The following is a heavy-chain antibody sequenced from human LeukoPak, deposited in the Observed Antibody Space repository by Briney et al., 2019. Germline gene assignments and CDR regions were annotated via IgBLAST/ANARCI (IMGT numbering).Heavy chain of an antibody. V-gene: IGHV1-69*02. CDR2: IIPILGIA. Sequence: ASVKVSCKASGGTFSSYTISWVRQAPGRGLEWMGRIIPILGIANYAQKFQGRVTITADKSTSTAYMELSSLRSGDTAVYYCARHGEVDYWGQGTLVTVSS. CDR1: GGTFSSYT. J-gene: IGHJ4*02. CDR3: ARHGEVDY. D-gene: IGHD4-17*01.